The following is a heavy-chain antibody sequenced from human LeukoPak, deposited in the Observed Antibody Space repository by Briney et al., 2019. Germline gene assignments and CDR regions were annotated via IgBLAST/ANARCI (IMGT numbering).Heavy chain of an antibody. CDR3: ARASLRGVFAFDY. CDR1: GGSISSGSYY. D-gene: IGHD3-10*01. Sequence: SETPSLTCTVSGGSISSGSYYWSWIRQPAGKGLEWIGRIYTSGSTNYNPSLKSRVTISADTSKNQFSLKLSSVTAADTAVYYCARASLRGVFAFDYWGQGTLVTVSS. J-gene: IGHJ4*02. V-gene: IGHV4-61*02. CDR2: IYTSGST.